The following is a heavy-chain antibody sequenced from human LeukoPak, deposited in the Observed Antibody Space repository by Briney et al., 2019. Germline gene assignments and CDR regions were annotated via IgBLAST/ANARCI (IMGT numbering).Heavy chain of an antibody. J-gene: IGHJ4*02. V-gene: IGHV3-72*01. D-gene: IGHD1-26*01. CDR3: ASIRGTFGY. Sequence: GGSLRLSCAASGFTFSDHFLDWVRQAPGKGPEWVGRTRNKANSYITEYAASVKGRFTISRDDSKNSLYLQMSSLKTDDTAMYYCASIRGTFGYWGQGTLVTVSS. CDR2: TRNKANSYIT. CDR1: GFTFSDHF.